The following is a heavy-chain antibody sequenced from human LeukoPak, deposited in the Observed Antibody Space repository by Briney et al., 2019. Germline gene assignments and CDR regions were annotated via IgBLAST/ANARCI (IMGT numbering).Heavy chain of an antibody. Sequence: PGGSLRLSCAASGFTFSSYWMHWVRQAPGKGLVWVSRINSDGSSTSYADSVRGRFTISRDNAKNTLYLQMNSLRAEDTAVYYCARARWGGYGDYWGQGTLVTVSS. V-gene: IGHV3-74*01. CDR2: INSDGSST. CDR3: ARARWGGYGDY. D-gene: IGHD5-12*01. CDR1: GFTFSSYW. J-gene: IGHJ4*02.